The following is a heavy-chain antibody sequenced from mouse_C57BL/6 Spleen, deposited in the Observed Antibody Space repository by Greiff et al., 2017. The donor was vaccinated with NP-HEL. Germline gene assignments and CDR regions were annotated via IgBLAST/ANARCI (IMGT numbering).Heavy chain of an antibody. J-gene: IGHJ3*01. V-gene: IGHV10-3*01. D-gene: IGHD1-1*01. CDR3: VRGDYYGSSRTWFAY. CDR2: IRSNSSNYAT. Sequence: EVMLVESGGGLVQPKGSLKLSCAASGFTFNTYAMHWVRQAPGKGLEWVARIRSNSSNYATYYADSVKDRFTISRDDSQSMLYLQMNNLKTEDTAMYYCVRGDYYGSSRTWFAYWGQGTLVTVSA. CDR1: GFTFNTYA.